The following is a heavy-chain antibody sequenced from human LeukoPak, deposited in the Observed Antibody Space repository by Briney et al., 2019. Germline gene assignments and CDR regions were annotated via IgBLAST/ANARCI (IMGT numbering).Heavy chain of an antibody. CDR3: ARGSLRVTMIVVVITGGAFDI. D-gene: IGHD3-22*01. Sequence: GASVKVSCKASGYTFTGYYMHWVRQAPGQGLEWMGWINPNSGGTNYAQKFQGRVTMTRDTSISTAYMELSRLRSDDTAVYYCARGSLRVTMIVVVITGGAFDIWGQGTMVTVSS. J-gene: IGHJ3*02. CDR2: INPNSGGT. V-gene: IGHV1-2*02. CDR1: GYTFTGYY.